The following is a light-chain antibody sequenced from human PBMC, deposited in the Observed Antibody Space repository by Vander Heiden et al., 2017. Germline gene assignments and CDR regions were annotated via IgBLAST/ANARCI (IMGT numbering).Light chain of an antibody. J-gene: IGKJ5*01. CDR2: DAS. CDR3: QQRANWPPIT. Sequence: EIVLTQSPATLSLSPGERATLPCRASQSISRYLGCYQQKPGQAPRLLIFDASNRATGIPARFSGSGSGTDFTLTISSREPEDSALYYCQQRANWPPITFGRGTRLEIK. CDR1: QSISRY. V-gene: IGKV3-11*01.